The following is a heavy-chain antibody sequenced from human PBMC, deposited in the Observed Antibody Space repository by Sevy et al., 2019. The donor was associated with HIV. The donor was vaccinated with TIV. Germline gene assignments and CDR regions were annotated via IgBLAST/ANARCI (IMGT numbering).Heavy chain of an antibody. CDR3: AAASDYEEYYYGMDV. D-gene: IGHD4-17*01. Sequence: ASVKVSCKASGFTFTSSAMQWVRQARGQRLEWIGWIVVGSGNTNYAQKFQERVTITRDMSTSTAYMELSSLRSEDTAVYYCAAASDYEEYYYGMDVWGPGTTVTVSS. J-gene: IGHJ6*02. CDR2: IVVGSGNT. CDR1: GFTFTSSA. V-gene: IGHV1-58*02.